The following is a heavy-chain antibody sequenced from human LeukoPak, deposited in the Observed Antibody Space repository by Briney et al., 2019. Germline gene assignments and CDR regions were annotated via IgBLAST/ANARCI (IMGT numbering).Heavy chain of an antibody. D-gene: IGHD2-8*01. CDR3: ARNVWGENFDY. CDR2: IYSGGNT. CDR1: GFTVSSNY. V-gene: IGHV3-66*01. J-gene: IGHJ4*02. Sequence: GGSLRLSCAASGFTVSSNYMSWVRQAPGKGLEWVSVIYSGGNTYYADSVKGRFTISRDNSKNTLYLQMNGLRAEDTAVYYYARNVWGENFDYWGQGTLVTVSS.